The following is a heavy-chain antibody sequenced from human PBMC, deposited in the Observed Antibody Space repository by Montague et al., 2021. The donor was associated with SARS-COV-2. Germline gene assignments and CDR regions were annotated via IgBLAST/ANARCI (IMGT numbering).Heavy chain of an antibody. CDR3: ARDTVARQWPFYQGRGMDV. CDR1: GGSISSNY. CDR2: IYYSGST. J-gene: IGHJ6*02. V-gene: IGHV4-59*01. Sequence: SETLSLTCSVSGGSISSNYWSWIRQPPGKGLEWIGYIYYSGSTNYNPSLKSRVTISVDTSKNQFSLKLSSVTAADTAVYYCARDTVARQWPFYQGRGMDVWGQGTTVTVSS. D-gene: IGHD4-23*01.